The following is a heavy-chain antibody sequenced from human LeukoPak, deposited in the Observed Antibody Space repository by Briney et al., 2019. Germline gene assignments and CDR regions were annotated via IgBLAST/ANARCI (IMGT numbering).Heavy chain of an antibody. J-gene: IGHJ4*02. CDR1: GYTFTGYY. V-gene: IGHV1-2*06. Sequence: ASVKVSCKASGYTFTGYYMHWVRQAPGQGLEWMGRINPNSGGTNYARKFQGRVTMTRDTSISTAYMELSRLRSDDTAVYYCAMMYYYGSGSYIWGQGTLVTVSS. CDR3: AMMYYYGSGSYI. CDR2: INPNSGGT. D-gene: IGHD3-10*01.